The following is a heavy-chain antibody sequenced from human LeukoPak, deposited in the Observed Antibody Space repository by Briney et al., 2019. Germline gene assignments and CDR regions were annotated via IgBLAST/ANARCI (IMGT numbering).Heavy chain of an antibody. Sequence: SETLSLTCAVYNESFNIYYWSWIRQPPGKGLGWIGEINHSGSTNYNPSLKSRVSISVDTSKNQFSLKLTSITAADAAVYYCARVGTVTTAFYNWFDPWGQGTLVTVSS. CDR1: NESFNIYY. V-gene: IGHV4-34*01. D-gene: IGHD4-17*01. J-gene: IGHJ5*02. CDR3: ARVGTVTTAFYNWFDP. CDR2: INHSGST.